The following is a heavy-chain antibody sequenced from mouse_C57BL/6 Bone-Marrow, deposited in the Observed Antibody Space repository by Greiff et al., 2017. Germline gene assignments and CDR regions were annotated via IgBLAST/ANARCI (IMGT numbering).Heavy chain of an antibody. V-gene: IGHV5-9-1*02. CDR1: GFTFSSYA. CDR2: ISSGGGYI. D-gene: IGHD2-4*01. Sequence: EVKLVESGEGLVKPGGSLKLSCAASGFTFSSYAMSWVRQTPEKRLEWVAYISSGGGYIYYADTVKGRFTISRDNARNTLYLQMSSLKSEDTAMYYCTRVDYAWFAYWGQGTLVTVSA. J-gene: IGHJ3*01. CDR3: TRVDYAWFAY.